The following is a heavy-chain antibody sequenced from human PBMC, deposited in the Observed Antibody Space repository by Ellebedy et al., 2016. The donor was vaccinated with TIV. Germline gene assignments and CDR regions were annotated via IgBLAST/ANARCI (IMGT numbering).Heavy chain of an antibody. Sequence: MPGGSLRLSCIVSGGSTSNNNWWSWVRQSPGKGLEWIGALYHSGSTNYNPSLKSRVTISVDKSKNQFSLKLISVTAADTAVYYCARESTVTTSGTFDIWGQGTMVTVSS. D-gene: IGHD4-17*01. CDR1: GGSTSNNNW. CDR3: ARESTVTTSGTFDI. V-gene: IGHV4-4*02. J-gene: IGHJ3*02. CDR2: LYHSGST.